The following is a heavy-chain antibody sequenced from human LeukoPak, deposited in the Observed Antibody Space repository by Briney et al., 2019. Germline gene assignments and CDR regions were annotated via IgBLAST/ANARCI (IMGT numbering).Heavy chain of an antibody. CDR1: GGTFSSYA. V-gene: IGHV1-69*05. CDR3: ASSANIAAAGIDAFDI. Sequence: ASVKVSCKASGGTFSSYAISWVRQAPGQGLEWMGGIIPIFGTANYAQKFQGRVTITTDESTSTAYMELSSLRSEDTAVYYCASSANIAAAGIDAFDIWGQGTMVTVSS. J-gene: IGHJ3*02. D-gene: IGHD6-13*01. CDR2: IIPIFGTA.